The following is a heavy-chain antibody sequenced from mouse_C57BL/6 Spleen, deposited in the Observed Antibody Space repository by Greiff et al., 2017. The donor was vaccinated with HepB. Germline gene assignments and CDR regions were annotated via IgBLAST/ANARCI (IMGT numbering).Heavy chain of an antibody. D-gene: IGHD2-1*01. CDR2: INPNNGGT. Sequence: VQLQQSGPELVKPGASVKIPCKASGYTFTDYNMDWVKQSHGKSLEWIGDINPNNGGTIYNQKFKGKATLTVDKSSSTAYMELRSLTSEDTAVYYCARVYYGNYLDYWGQGTTLTVSS. CDR3: ARVYYGNYLDY. V-gene: IGHV1-18*01. J-gene: IGHJ2*01. CDR1: GYTFTDYN.